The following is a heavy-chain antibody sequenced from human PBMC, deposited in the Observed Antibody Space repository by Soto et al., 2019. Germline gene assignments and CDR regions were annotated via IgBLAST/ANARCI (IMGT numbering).Heavy chain of an antibody. V-gene: IGHV3-23*01. J-gene: IGHJ4*02. CDR1: EFTFSSSA. Sequence: EVQLLESGGGLVPPGGSLSLSCADSEFTFSSSAMSWVRQAPGKGLEWVSAISGSGDTSYYADSVKGRFTISRDNSKNTLYMQMNSLRAEDTAIYYCEKDDNTHYWGRKIRFWGQGTLVTVSS. D-gene: IGHD7-27*01. CDR3: EKDDNTHYWGRKIRF. CDR2: ISGSGDTS.